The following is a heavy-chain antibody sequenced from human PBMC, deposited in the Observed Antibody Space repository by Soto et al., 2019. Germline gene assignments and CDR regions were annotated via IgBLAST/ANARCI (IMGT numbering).Heavy chain of an antibody. Sequence: EVQLVESGGGLVQPGGSLRLSCAASGFTFRGYWMSWVRQAPGKGLEWVANIKQDGSEQFYVDSVKGRFTISRDNAKNSLYRQMNSLRDEDTAVYYCAREAAWGQGTTVTVSS. V-gene: IGHV3-7*01. CDR3: AREAA. CDR1: GFTFRGYW. J-gene: IGHJ6*02. CDR2: IKQDGSEQ.